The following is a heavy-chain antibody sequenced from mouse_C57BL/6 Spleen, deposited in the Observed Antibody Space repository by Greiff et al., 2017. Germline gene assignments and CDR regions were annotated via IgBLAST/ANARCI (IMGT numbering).Heavy chain of an antibody. J-gene: IGHJ4*01. V-gene: IGHV1-80*01. Sequence: VKLMESGAELVKPGASVKISCKASGYAFGSYWLNWVKQRPGKGLEWIGQISPGDGVTTYNGKFKGKATLTADKSSSTAYMQLSSLTSEDSAVYFCARRRDYAMDYWGQGTSVTVSS. CDR3: ARRRDYAMDY. CDR1: GYAFGSYW. CDR2: ISPGDGVT.